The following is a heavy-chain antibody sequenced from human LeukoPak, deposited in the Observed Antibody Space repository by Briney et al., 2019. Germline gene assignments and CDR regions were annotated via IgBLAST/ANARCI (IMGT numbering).Heavy chain of an antibody. D-gene: IGHD6-13*01. CDR1: GGSLSSYY. CDR3: ASAEPRGSSWYPY. J-gene: IGHJ4*02. CDR2: IYYSGST. V-gene: IGHV4-59*08. Sequence: PSETLSLTCTVSGGSLSSYYWSWIRQPPGKGLEWIGYIYYSGSTNYNPSLKSRVTISVDTSKNQFSLKLSSVTAADTAVYYCASAEPRGSSWYPYWGQGTLVTVSS.